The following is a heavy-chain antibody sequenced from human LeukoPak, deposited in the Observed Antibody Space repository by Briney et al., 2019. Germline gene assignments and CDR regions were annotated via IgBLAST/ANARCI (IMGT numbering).Heavy chain of an antibody. V-gene: IGHV3-7*03. CDR2: IKQDGSEK. CDR1: GFTFSNYW. Sequence: PGGSLRLSCVASGFTFSNYWMSWVRQAPGKGLEWVANIKQDGSEKHYVDSVEGRFTISRDNAKNSPYLHLNSLRAEDTAVYYCAGSSGWYFDYWGQGTLVTVSS. D-gene: IGHD6-19*01. CDR3: AGSSGWYFDY. J-gene: IGHJ4*02.